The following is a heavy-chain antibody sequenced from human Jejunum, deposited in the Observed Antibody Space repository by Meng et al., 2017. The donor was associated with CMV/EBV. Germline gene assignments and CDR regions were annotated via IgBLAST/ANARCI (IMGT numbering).Heavy chain of an antibody. V-gene: IGHV1-18*01. CDR2: ISAYNGNT. J-gene: IGHJ5*02. D-gene: IGHD5-12*01. Sequence: VPVVQSGCEAKKPGASVKVSCKASGYTFTSYGISWVRQAPGQGPEWMGWISAYNGNTNYAQKLQGRVTMTTDTSTSTAYMELRSLRSDDTAVYYCARNRPRGVATGANWFDPWGQGTLVTVSS. CDR1: GYTFTSYG. CDR3: ARNRPRGVATGANWFDP.